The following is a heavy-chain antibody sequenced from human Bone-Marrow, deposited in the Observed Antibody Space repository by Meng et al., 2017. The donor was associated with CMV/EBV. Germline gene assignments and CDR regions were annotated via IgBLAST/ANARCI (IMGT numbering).Heavy chain of an antibody. Sequence: LYCAASGFNFRSYGMHWVRQAPGKGLEWVAVISYDGSNKYYADSVKGRFTISRDNSKNTLYLQMNSLRAEDTAVYYCAKGLAVADWWGQGTLVTVSS. J-gene: IGHJ4*02. D-gene: IGHD6-19*01. CDR3: AKGLAVADW. CDR2: ISYDGSNK. CDR1: GFNFRSYG. V-gene: IGHV3-30*18.